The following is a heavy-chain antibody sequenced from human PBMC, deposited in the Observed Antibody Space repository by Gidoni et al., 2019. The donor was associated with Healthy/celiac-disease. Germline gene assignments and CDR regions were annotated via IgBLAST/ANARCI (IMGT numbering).Heavy chain of an antibody. CDR2: LDPEEGET. V-gene: IGHV1-24*01. D-gene: IGHD1-26*01. J-gene: IGHJ6*02. Sequence: QVQLVQSGAEVKKPGASVKVSCKVSGYTLTELSMHWGRQAPGKGLEWMGGLDPEEGETIYEQKSQGRLTRTEDTSTDTAYMELSSLRSEDTAVYYCATSQGVGGMDVWGQGTTVTVSS. CDR3: ATSQGVGGMDV. CDR1: GYTLTELS.